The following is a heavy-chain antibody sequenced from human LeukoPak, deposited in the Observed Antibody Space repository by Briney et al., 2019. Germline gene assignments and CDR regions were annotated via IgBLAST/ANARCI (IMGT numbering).Heavy chain of an antibody. J-gene: IGHJ4*02. CDR2: ISSSSDYI. CDR3: ARAPSGYDPYFDY. D-gene: IGHD5-12*01. CDR1: GFTFSIYS. V-gene: IGHV3-21*01. Sequence: PGGSLRLSCTASGFTFSIYSINWVRQAPGKGLEWVSSISSSSDYIYYADSLKGRFTISRDNAKNSLYLQMNSLRAEDTAAYYCARAPSGYDPYFDYWGQGTLVTVSS.